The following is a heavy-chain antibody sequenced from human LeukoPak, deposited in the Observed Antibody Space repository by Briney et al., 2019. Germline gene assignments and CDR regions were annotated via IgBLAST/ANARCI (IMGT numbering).Heavy chain of an antibody. D-gene: IGHD5-18*01. J-gene: IGHJ6*02. CDR2: INHSGST. Sequence: SSETLSLTCAVYGGPFSGYYWSWIRQPPGKGLEWIGEINHSGSTNYNPSLKSRVTISVDTSKNQFSLKLSSVTAADTAVYYCARCRPELRDTAMVNYYYYGMDVWGQGTTVTVSS. V-gene: IGHV4-34*01. CDR1: GGPFSGYY. CDR3: ARCRPELRDTAMVNYYYYGMDV.